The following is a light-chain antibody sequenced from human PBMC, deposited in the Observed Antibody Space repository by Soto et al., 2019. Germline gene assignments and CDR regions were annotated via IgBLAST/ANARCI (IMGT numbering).Light chain of an antibody. CDR3: QQRSNWPIT. Sequence: IVMTQSPVTLSVPPGERATLSCRASQSVTSNLAWYQQKPGQAPRLLIYGASTRATGIPARFSGSGSGTEFTLTISSLQSEDFAVYYSQQRSNWPITFGQGTRLEIK. CDR2: GAS. CDR1: QSVTSN. V-gene: IGKV3-15*01. J-gene: IGKJ5*01.